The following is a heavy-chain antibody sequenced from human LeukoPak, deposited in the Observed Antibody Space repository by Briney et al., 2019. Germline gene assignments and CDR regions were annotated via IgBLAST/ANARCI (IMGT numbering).Heavy chain of an antibody. V-gene: IGHV3-7*01. CDR1: GFTFSSYW. CDR3: ARRLEPYCSGGSCYSVYYYGMDV. Sequence: GGSLRLSCAASGFTFSSYWMSWVRQAPGKGLEWVANIKQDGSEKYYVDSVKGRFTISRDNAKNSLYLQMNSLRAEDTAVYYCARRLEPYCSGGSCYSVYYYGMDVWGQGTTVTVSS. J-gene: IGHJ6*02. CDR2: IKQDGSEK. D-gene: IGHD2-15*01.